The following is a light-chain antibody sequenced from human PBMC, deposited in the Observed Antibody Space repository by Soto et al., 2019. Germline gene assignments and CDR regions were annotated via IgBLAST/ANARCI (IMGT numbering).Light chain of an antibody. J-gene: IGKJ4*01. CDR1: QGISSV. Sequence: AIQLTQSPSSLSASVGDRVTMICRASQGISSVLAWYQQKPGKAPKSLIYDATSLESGVPPRFSGSGSGTNFTLTISSLQPEDFATSYCQQFKNYPLTFGGGTKVEIK. V-gene: IGKV1D-13*01. CDR3: QQFKNYPLT. CDR2: DAT.